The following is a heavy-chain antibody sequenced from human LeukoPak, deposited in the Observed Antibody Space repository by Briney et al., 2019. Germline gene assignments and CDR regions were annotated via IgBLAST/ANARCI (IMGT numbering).Heavy chain of an antibody. Sequence: GASVKVSCKASGYTFTGYYMHWVRQAPGQGLEWMGWINPNSGGTNYAQKFQGRVTMTRDTSISTAYMELSRLRSDDTAVYYCARNPLGYCSSTSCYEGDWFDPWDQGTLVTVSS. CDR1: GYTFTGYY. V-gene: IGHV1-2*02. CDR3: ARNPLGYCSSTSCYEGDWFDP. D-gene: IGHD2-2*03. CDR2: INPNSGGT. J-gene: IGHJ5*02.